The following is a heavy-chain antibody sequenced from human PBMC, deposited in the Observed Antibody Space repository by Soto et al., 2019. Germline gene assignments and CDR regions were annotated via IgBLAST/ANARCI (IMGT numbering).Heavy chain of an antibody. V-gene: IGHV1-69*12. CDR2: IIPIFGAA. CDR1: GGTFTSYA. D-gene: IGHD3-16*02. CDR3: ATMKGGYQSYYYGMDV. Sequence: QVQLVQSGAEVKKPGSSVKVSCKASGGTFTSYAISWVRQAPGQGLEWVGGIIPIFGAADYAQKFQGRVTITANDTTCXAYMELSSLRSEDTAVYYCATMKGGYQSYYYGMDVWGQGTTVTVSS. J-gene: IGHJ6*02.